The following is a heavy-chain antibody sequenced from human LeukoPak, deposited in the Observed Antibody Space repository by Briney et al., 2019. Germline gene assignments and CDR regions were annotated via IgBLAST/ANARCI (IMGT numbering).Heavy chain of an antibody. CDR3: ARSRTYSNYY. CDR1: GGTFSSYA. J-gene: IGHJ4*02. Sequence: GSSVKVSCKASGGTFSSYAISWVRQAPGQGLEWMGWIAAYNGDTNYALKFQGRVTLTTDTSTSTAYMELRSLRSNDTAVYYCARSRTYSNYYWGQGTLVTVSS. D-gene: IGHD4-11*01. CDR2: IAAYNGDT. V-gene: IGHV1-18*01.